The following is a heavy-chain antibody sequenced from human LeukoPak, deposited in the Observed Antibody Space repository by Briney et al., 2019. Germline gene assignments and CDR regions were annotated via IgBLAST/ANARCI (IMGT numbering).Heavy chain of an antibody. J-gene: IGHJ4*02. CDR1: GGTFSSYA. Sequence: SVKVSCKASGGTFSSYAINWVRQAPGQGLEWMGGIIPIFGTSNYAHKFQGRVTITADESTSTVYMELSRLRSDDTAVYYCARVFDRGYYFDYWGQGTLVTVSS. D-gene: IGHD3-10*01. CDR3: ARVFDRGYYFDY. V-gene: IGHV1-69*01. CDR2: IIPIFGTS.